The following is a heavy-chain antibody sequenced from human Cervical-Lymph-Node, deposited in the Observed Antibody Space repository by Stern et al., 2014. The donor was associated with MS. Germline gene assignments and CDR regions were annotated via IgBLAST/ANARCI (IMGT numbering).Heavy chain of an antibody. CDR1: GFSLTTSGMC. Sequence: ESGPALVKPTQTLTLTCTFSGFSLTTSGMCVSWIRQPPGKALEXVEFIDWDDDKSYNTSLKTRLTISKDTSKNQVVLTMTNMDPVDTATYYCARFYSSSSFADAFDIWGQGTMVTVSS. J-gene: IGHJ3*02. CDR3: ARFYSSSSFADAFDI. CDR2: IDWDDDK. D-gene: IGHD6-6*01. V-gene: IGHV2-70*01.